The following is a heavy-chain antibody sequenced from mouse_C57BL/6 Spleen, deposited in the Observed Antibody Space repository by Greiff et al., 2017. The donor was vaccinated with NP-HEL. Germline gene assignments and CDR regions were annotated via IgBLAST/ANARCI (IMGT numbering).Heavy chain of an antibody. V-gene: IGHV1-22*01. D-gene: IGHD2-3*01. CDR1: GYTFTDYN. CDR3: AKDGYYVEYYAMDY. J-gene: IGHJ4*01. Sequence: EVQLQQSGPELVKPGASVKMSCKASGYTFTDYNMHWVKQSHGKSLEWIGYINPNNGGTSYNQKFKGKATLTVNKSSSTAYMELRSLTSEDYAVYYCAKDGYYVEYYAMDYWGQGTSVTVSS. CDR2: INPNNGGT.